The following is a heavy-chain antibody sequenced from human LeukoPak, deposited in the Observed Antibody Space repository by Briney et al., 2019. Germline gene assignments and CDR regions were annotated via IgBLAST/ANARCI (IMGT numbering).Heavy chain of an antibody. V-gene: IGHV4-34*01. D-gene: IGHD3-22*01. CDR1: VGPFSGYY. CDR2: IDHSGST. J-gene: IGHJ6*02. CDR3: ATKTSLTYYYNKREIFGLDV. Sequence: PSETLSLTCAVHVGPFSGYYWSWVRQPPGKGLEWTGEIDHSGSTNYNPSRKSRVTISVDTSNSQFSLKLSSVTAADTAVYNCATKTSLTYYYNKREIFGLDVWGQGTTVTVSS.